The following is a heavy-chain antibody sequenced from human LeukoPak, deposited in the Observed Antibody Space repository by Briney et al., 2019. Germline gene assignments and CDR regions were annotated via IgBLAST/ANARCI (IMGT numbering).Heavy chain of an antibody. CDR1: GGSITSSSHY. CDR2: IYYDGSA. J-gene: IGHJ4*01. CDR3: AKSGGYGLIDY. D-gene: IGHD6-25*01. V-gene: IGHV4-39*01. Sequence: SETLSLTCTVSGGSITSSSHYWGWIRQPPGKGLQWLGLIYYDGSAYYNLSLKSRLTISIDTSKNQVSLKMSSVTAADTAVYYCAKSGGYGLIDYWGQGTLVTVSS.